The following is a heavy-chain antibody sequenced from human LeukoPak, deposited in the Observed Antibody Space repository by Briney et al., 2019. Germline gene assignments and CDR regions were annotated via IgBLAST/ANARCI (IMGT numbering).Heavy chain of an antibody. J-gene: IGHJ6*03. D-gene: IGHD2-21*02. CDR3: ARTVSPRWNCGGDCYSWYYYYYYMDV. CDR2: IYYSGST. Sequence: SETLSLTCTVSGGSISSYYWSWIRQPPGKGLEWIGYIYYSGSTNYNPSLKSRVTISVDTSNNQFSLKLSSVTAADTAVYYCARTVSPRWNCGGDCYSWYYYYYYMDVWGKGTTVSVSS. CDR1: GGSISSYY. V-gene: IGHV4-59*01.